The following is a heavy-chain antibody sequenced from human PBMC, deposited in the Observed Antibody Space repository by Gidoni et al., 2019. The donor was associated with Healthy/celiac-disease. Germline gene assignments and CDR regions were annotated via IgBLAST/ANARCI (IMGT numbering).Heavy chain of an antibody. D-gene: IGHD6-6*01. CDR3: AKDLSLMRIAARPDWFDP. J-gene: IGHJ5*02. CDR2: ISYDGSNK. CDR1: GFTFSSYG. Sequence: QVQLVESGGGVVQPGRSLRLACASSGFTFSSYGMHWVRQAPGKGLEWVAVISYDGSNKYYADSVKGRFTISRDNSKNTLYLQMNSLRAEDTAVYYCAKDLSLMRIAARPDWFDPWGQGTLVTVSS. V-gene: IGHV3-30*18.